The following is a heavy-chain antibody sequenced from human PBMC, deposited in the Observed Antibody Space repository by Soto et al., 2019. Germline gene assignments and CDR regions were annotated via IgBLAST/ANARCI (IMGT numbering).Heavy chain of an antibody. CDR3: VSVGDGRDIDI. Sequence: GGSLRLSCAASGFSLSDHYLNVVGRGPGEGQGGDGRRKIKANRYTSKNASPVKDRVAISIYDSRNSLYLHMTSLRAEDTAMYYFVSVGDGRDIDIWGQGIMIT. CDR1: GFSLSDHY. V-gene: IGHV3-72*01. J-gene: IGHJ3*02. CDR2: RKIKANRYTS. D-gene: IGHD2-21*02.